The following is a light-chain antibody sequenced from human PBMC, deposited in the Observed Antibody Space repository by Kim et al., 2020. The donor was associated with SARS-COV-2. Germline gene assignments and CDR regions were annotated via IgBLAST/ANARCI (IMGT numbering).Light chain of an antibody. CDR2: GTS. J-gene: IGKJ2*01. Sequence: DIQMTQSPSFVSASIGDRVTITCRASQGVSRWLAWYQQRPGKAPELLIYGTSNLQTGVPSRFSGSGSGTDFTLTISSLQPEDFATYYCQQTNRFPPTFGQGTKLEI. CDR1: QGVSRW. V-gene: IGKV1-12*01. CDR3: QQTNRFPPT.